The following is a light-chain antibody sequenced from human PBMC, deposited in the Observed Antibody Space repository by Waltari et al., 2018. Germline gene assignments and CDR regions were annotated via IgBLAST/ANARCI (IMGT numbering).Light chain of an antibody. V-gene: IGKV3-11*01. Sequence: VVLTQSPVTLSLSPGETATLSCRASQTIGTYLAWYQHKLVQSPRLLIYDASTKATGIPARFSGSGSGTDFTLTISGLEAEDSAFYYCQQRYNWPPLTFGGGTKVQTK. CDR2: DAS. CDR3: QQRYNWPPLT. CDR1: QTIGTY. J-gene: IGKJ4*01.